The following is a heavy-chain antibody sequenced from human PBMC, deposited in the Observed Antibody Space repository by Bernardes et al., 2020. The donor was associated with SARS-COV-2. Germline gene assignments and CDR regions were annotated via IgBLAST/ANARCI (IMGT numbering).Heavy chain of an antibody. J-gene: IGHJ6*02. D-gene: IGHD3-9*01. CDR3: AREVNDILTAGRWDYYYGMDV. V-gene: IGHV3-30-3*01. CDR1: GFTFSSYA. CDR2: ISYDGSNK. Sequence: GGSLRLSCAASGFTFSSYAMHWVRQAPGKGLEWVAVISYDGSNKYYADSVKGRFTISRDNSKNTLYLQMNSLRAEDTAVYYCAREVNDILTAGRWDYYYGMDVWGQGTTVTVSS.